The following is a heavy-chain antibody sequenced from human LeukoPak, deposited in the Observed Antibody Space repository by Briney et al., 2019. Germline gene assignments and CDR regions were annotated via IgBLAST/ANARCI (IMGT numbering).Heavy chain of an antibody. D-gene: IGHD3-10*01. CDR3: ARDLFVRQEGAGLYGSGSPTMNYYYYGMDV. CDR2: IYSGGST. Sequence: PGGSLRLSCAASGFTFSSYAMSWVRQAPGKGLEWVSVIYSGGSTYYADSVKGRFTTSRDNSKNTLYLQMNSLRAEDTAVYYCARDLFVRQEGAGLYGSGSPTMNYYYYGMDVWGQGTTVTVSS. J-gene: IGHJ6*02. CDR1: GFTFSSYA. V-gene: IGHV3-66*01.